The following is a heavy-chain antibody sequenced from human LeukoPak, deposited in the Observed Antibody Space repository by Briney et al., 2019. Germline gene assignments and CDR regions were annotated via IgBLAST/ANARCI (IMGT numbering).Heavy chain of an antibody. J-gene: IGHJ6*02. D-gene: IGHD3-22*01. Sequence: GASVTVSCTASGYTFTIYYMHWVRQAPGQGLEWMGIINPSGGSTSYAQKFQGRVTMTRDTSTSTVYMELSSLRSEDTAVYYCARSMRAYHYDSSDYYPQDYNFYPQDYNFGMEVWGQGTTVTVSS. V-gene: IGHV1-46*01. CDR3: ARSMRAYHYDSSDYYPQDYNFYPQDYNFGMEV. CDR2: INPSGGST. CDR1: GYTFTIYY.